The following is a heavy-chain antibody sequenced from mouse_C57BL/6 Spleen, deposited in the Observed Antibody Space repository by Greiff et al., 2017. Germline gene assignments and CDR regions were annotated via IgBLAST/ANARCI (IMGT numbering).Heavy chain of an antibody. CDR3: ARSGDGYYEAY. J-gene: IGHJ3*01. V-gene: IGHV1-18*01. D-gene: IGHD2-3*01. CDR1: GYTFTDYN. CDR2: INPNNGGT. Sequence: EVQLQQSGPELVKPGASVKIPCKASGYTFTDYNMDWVKQSHGKSLEWIGDINPNNGGTIYNQKFKGKATLTVDKSSSTAYMELRSLTSEDTAVYYCARSGDGYYEAYWGQGTLVTVSA.